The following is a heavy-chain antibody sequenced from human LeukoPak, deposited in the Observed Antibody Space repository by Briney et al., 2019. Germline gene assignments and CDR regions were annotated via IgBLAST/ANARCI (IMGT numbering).Heavy chain of an antibody. Sequence: ASVKVSCKASGYTFTSYDINWVRQATGQGLEWMGWMNPNSGNTGYAQKFQGRVTLTRNTSISTAYMELSSLRSEDTAVYYCARGLGGYSGYQLIDDAFDIWGQGTMVTVSS. J-gene: IGHJ3*02. CDR3: ARGLGGYSGYQLIDDAFDI. CDR2: MNPNSGNT. CDR1: GYTFTSYD. D-gene: IGHD5-12*01. V-gene: IGHV1-8*01.